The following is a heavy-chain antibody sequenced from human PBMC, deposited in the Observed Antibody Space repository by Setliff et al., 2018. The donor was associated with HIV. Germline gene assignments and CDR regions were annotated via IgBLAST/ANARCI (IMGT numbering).Heavy chain of an antibody. J-gene: IGHJ6*04. Sequence: SVKVSCKASGDNLNSHPISWVRQAPGQGLEWMGGIVPIFGTPNYAQKFKGRLTITADESTSTVYMELSSLRSEDTAVYFCARDSRDIVVVIAPEPEPYYYYGMDVWGEGTTVTVSS. CDR1: GDNLNSHP. CDR2: IVPIFGTP. V-gene: IGHV1-69*13. D-gene: IGHD2-15*01. CDR3: ARDSRDIVVVIAPEPEPYYYYGMDV.